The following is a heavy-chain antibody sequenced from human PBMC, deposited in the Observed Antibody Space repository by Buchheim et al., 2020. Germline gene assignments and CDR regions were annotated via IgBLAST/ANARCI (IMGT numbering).Heavy chain of an antibody. D-gene: IGHD4-17*01. CDR2: IIPPFGTA. CDR1: GGTFSSHA. J-gene: IGHJ4*02. CDR3: ASPNPWFGDYMLGRYYFDF. V-gene: IGHV1-69*06. Sequence: QVQLVQSGAEVKKPGSSVKVSCTASGGTFSSHAFTWVRQAPGQGLEWMGGIIPPFGTANYAQKFQGRVTITADKSTSTAYMGLNILRSEDTAVYYCASPNPWFGDYMLGRYYFDFWGQGTL.